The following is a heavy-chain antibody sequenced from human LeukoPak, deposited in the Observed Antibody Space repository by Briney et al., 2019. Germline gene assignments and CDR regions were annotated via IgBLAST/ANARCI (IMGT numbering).Heavy chain of an antibody. D-gene: IGHD3-10*01. CDR3: GRDRGALDY. J-gene: IGHJ4*02. CDR2: INSDGGTT. CDR1: AVTFTNYW. V-gene: IGHV3-74*01. Sequence: GRSLRLSCAASAVTFTNYWMHWVRQAPGNGLVWVSRINSDGGTTRYADSVRGRFTISRDNAKNTLNLQMNSLKAEDSGVYYCGRDRGALDYWGEGTLVTVSS.